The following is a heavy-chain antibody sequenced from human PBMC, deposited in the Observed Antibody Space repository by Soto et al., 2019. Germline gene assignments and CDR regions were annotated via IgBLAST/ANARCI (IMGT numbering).Heavy chain of an antibody. CDR2: IYPGDSDT. J-gene: IGHJ3*02. D-gene: IGHD3-3*01. CDR1: GYSFTSYW. Sequence: GESLKISCKGSGYSFTSYWIGWVRQMPGKGLDWMGIIYPGDSDTRYSPSFQGQVTISADKSISTAYLQWSSLKASDTAMYYCARLRRDFWSGYSKNDAFDIWGQGTMVTVSS. CDR3: ARLRRDFWSGYSKNDAFDI. V-gene: IGHV5-51*01.